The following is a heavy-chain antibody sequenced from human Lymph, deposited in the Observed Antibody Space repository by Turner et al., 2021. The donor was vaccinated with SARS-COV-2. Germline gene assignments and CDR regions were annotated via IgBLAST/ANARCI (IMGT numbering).Heavy chain of an antibody. CDR3: ARDIPTTADYFDY. V-gene: IGHV3-21*01. CDR2: ISSSRSYI. CDR1: GFTFSNYS. Sequence: EVQLVESGGGLVKPGGSLRLSCAASGFTFSNYSMNWVRQAPGKGLEWISSISSSRSYIYYADSVKGRFTISRDDAKNSLYLQMNSLRAEDTAVYYCARDIPTTADYFDYWGQGTLVTVSS. J-gene: IGHJ4*02. D-gene: IGHD4-17*01.